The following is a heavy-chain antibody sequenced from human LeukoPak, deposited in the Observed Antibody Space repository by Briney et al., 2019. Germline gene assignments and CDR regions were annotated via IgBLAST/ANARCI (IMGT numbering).Heavy chain of an antibody. D-gene: IGHD6-25*01. V-gene: IGHV4-39*07. CDR3: ARVVVPSSGWTGLYHYYMDV. CDR2: ISYRGST. CDR1: GGSISSSSYY. J-gene: IGHJ6*03. Sequence: PSETLSLTCTVSGGSISSSSYYWGWIRQPPGKGLEWIGYISYRGSTYYGPSLKSRVTISLDTSKNQFSLKLSSVTAADTAVYYCARVVVPSSGWTGLYHYYMDVWGKGTTVTVSS.